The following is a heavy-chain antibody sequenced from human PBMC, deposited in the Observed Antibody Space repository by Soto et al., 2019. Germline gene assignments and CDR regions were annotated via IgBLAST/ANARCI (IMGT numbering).Heavy chain of an antibody. V-gene: IGHV1-18*01. CDR1: GYTFTSYG. J-gene: IGHJ6*02. Sequence: QVQLVQSGAEVKKPGASVKVSCKASGYTFTSYGISWVRQAPGQGLEWMGWISAYNGNTNYAQKLQGRVTMTKDTSTSTADIELRSLRTDDTAVYYGGGGGGLEGGPLRYMDVWGQGTTVTVSS. D-gene: IGHD2-8*01. CDR2: ISAYNGNT. CDR3: GGGGGLEGGPLRYMDV.